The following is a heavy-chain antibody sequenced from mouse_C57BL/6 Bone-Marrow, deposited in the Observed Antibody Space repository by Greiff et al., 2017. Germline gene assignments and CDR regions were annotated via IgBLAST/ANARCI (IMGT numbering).Heavy chain of an antibody. Sequence: QVQLKESGPGLVQPSQSLSITCTVSGFSLTSYGVHWVRQPPGKGLEWLGVIWSGGSTDYNAAFISRLSISKDKSKSQIFFKMNSLQADDTAIYYCAKNYYGSEGWYFDVWGTGTTVTVSS. CDR1: GFSLTSYG. CDR2: IWSGGST. D-gene: IGHD1-1*01. CDR3: AKNYYGSEGWYFDV. V-gene: IGHV2-4*01. J-gene: IGHJ1*03.